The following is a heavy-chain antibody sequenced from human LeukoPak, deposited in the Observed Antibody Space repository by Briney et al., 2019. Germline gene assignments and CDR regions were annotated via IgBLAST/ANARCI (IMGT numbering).Heavy chain of an antibody. Sequence: SQTLSLTCTVSGGSISSGSYYWSWIRQPAGKGLEWIGRIYTSGSTNYNPSLKSRVTISVDTSKNQFSLKLSSVTAADTAVYYCARALRGSYFVDYWGQGTLVTVSS. CDR3: ARALRGSYFVDY. CDR2: IYTSGST. V-gene: IGHV4-61*02. CDR1: GGSISSGSYY. D-gene: IGHD1-26*01. J-gene: IGHJ4*02.